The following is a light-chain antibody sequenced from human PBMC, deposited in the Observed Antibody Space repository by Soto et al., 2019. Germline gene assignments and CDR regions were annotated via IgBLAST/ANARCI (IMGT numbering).Light chain of an antibody. Sequence: EIVMTQSPPALSVSPGERATLSCRASQSITTNVAWFQQKPGQAPSLLIFRASVRASGVPARFSGSGSGTEFTLTINSLQSEDFAVYFCQQYGSSPHFGGGTKVDIK. V-gene: IGKV3-15*01. CDR1: QSITTN. CDR3: QQYGSSPH. CDR2: RAS. J-gene: IGKJ4*01.